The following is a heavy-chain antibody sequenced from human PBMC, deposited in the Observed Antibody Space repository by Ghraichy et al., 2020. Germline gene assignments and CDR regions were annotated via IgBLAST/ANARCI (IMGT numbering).Heavy chain of an antibody. Sequence: SETLSLTCTVSGGSISSYYWSWIRQPPGKGLEWIGYIYYSGSTNYNPSLKSRVTISVDTSKNQFSLKLSSVTAADTAVYYCARGHRYYDFWSGYYRVDWFDPWGQGTLVTVSS. V-gene: IGHV4-59*01. J-gene: IGHJ5*02. CDR1: GGSISSYY. CDR2: IYYSGST. CDR3: ARGHRYYDFWSGYYRVDWFDP. D-gene: IGHD3-3*01.